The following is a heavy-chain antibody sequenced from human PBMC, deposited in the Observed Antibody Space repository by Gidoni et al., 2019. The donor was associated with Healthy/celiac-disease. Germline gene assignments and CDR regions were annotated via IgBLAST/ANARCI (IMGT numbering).Heavy chain of an antibody. CDR2: INAGNGNT. D-gene: IGHD6-19*01. Sequence: QVQLVQSGAEGKKPGASVKVSCQASGYTFTSYAMHWVRQAPGQRLEWMGWINAGNGNTKYSQKFQGRVTITRDTSASTAYMELSSLRSEDTEVYYCARAAAGYSSGYVFDYWGQGTLVTVSS. CDR1: GYTFTSYA. CDR3: ARAAAGYSSGYVFDY. V-gene: IGHV1-3*01. J-gene: IGHJ4*02.